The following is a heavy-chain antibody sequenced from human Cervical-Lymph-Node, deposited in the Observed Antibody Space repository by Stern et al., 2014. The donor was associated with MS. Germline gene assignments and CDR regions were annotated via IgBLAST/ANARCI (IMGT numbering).Heavy chain of an antibody. D-gene: IGHD3-22*01. V-gene: IGHV1-69*06. CDR2: ISPIFGTP. Sequence: QVQLVQSGAEVKKPGSSVKVSCKASVNTFASHDISWMRQAPGQGLQWLGGISPIFGTPNYAENLQSRVTMTADKSTNTTYMEMTRLRSEDTAVYYCATAFYDSSGLYIDHWGQGTLVTVSS. CDR3: ATAFYDSSGLYIDH. J-gene: IGHJ4*02. CDR1: VNTFASHD.